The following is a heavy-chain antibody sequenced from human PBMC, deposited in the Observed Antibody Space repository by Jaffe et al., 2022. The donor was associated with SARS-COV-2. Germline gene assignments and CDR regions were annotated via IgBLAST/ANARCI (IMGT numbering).Heavy chain of an antibody. Sequence: QVQLQESGPGLVKPSQTLSLTCTVSGGSISSGSYYWSWIRQPAGKGLEWIGRIYTSGSTNYNPSLKSRVTISVDTSKNQFSLKLSSVTAADTAVYYCARVPDPSGYYDFWSGYYTGGYYYYGMDVWGQGTTVTVSS. D-gene: IGHD3-3*01. J-gene: IGHJ6*02. CDR3: ARVPDPSGYYDFWSGYYTGGYYYYGMDV. V-gene: IGHV4-61*02. CDR1: GGSISSGSYY. CDR2: IYTSGST.